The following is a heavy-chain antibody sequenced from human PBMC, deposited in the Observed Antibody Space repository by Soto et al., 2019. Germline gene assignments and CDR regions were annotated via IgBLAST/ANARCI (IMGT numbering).Heavy chain of an antibody. CDR3: ASDRGWPLFDY. D-gene: IGHD3-10*01. CDR2: IYYSGGT. CDR1: GGSISSGGYY. J-gene: IGHJ4*02. Sequence: QVQLHESGPGLVKPSRTLSLTCTVSGGSISSGGYYWSWIRQHPGKGLEWIGYIYYSGGTYYNPSLMSRVTISVDTSKNQFSLKLSSVTAADTDVYYCASDRGWPLFDYWGQGTLVTVSS. V-gene: IGHV4-31*03.